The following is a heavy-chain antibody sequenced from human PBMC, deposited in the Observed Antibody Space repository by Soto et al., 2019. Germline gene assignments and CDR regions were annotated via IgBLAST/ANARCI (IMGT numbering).Heavy chain of an antibody. CDR2: IKQDGSEK. V-gene: IGHV3-7*01. D-gene: IGHD5-18*01. CDR1: GFTFSSYW. Sequence: GGSLRLSCAASGFTFSSYWMSWVRQAPGKGLEWVANIKQDGSEKYYVDSVKGRFTISRDNAKNSLYLQMNSLRAEDTAVYYCARDRDYRGYSYGYPFDYWGQGTLVTVSS. CDR3: ARDRDYRGYSYGYPFDY. J-gene: IGHJ4*02.